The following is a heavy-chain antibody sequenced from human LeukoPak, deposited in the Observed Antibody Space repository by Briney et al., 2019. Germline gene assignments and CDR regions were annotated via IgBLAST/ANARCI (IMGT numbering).Heavy chain of an antibody. D-gene: IGHD3-10*01. CDR1: GFTFSSYA. J-gene: IGHJ4*02. CDR2: ISYDGSNK. Sequence: PGGSLRLSCAASGFTFSSYAMHWVRQAPGKGLEWVAVISYDGSNKYYADSVKGRFTISRDNSKNTLYLQMNSLRAEDAAVYYCAKDIASYGSGSYDYWGQGTLVTVSS. V-gene: IGHV3-30-3*01. CDR3: AKDIASYGSGSYDY.